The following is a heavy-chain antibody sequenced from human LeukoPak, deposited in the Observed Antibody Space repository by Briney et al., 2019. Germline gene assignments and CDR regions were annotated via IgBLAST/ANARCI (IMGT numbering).Heavy chain of an antibody. CDR1: GFTFSDYY. CDR2: ISSSGSPI. D-gene: IGHD1-26*01. Sequence: GGSLRLSCAASGFTFSDYYMSWIRQAPGKGLEWVSYISSSGSPIYYADSVKGRFTISRDNAKNSLYLQMNSLRAEDTAVYYCARFIVGAVTRYFDLWGRGTLVTVSS. J-gene: IGHJ2*01. V-gene: IGHV3-11*01. CDR3: ARFIVGAVTRYFDL.